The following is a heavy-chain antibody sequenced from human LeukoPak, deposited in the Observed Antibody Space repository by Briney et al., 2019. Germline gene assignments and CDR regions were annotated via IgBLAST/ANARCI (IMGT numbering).Heavy chain of an antibody. CDR3: AKGEFDY. V-gene: IGHV3-30*18. CDR2: ISYDGSNK. D-gene: IGHD3-16*01. J-gene: IGHJ4*02. CDR1: GFTFSSYG. Sequence: GGSLRLSCAASGFTFSSYGMHWVRQAPGKGLEWVAVISYDGSNKYYADSVKGRFTISRDNSKNTLYLQMNSLRAEDTAVYYCAKGEFDYWGQGTLVTVSS.